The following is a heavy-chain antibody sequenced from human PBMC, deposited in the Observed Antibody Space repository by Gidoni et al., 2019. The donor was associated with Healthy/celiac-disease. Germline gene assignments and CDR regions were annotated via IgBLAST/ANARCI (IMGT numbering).Heavy chain of an antibody. Sequence: QVQLQQWGAGLLKPSETLSLTCAVYGGSFSGYYWSWIRQPPGKGLEWMGEINHSGSTNYNPSLKSRVTISVDTSKNQFSLKLSSVTAADTAVYYCARGRFRGTQYWGQGTLVTVSS. CDR1: GGSFSGYY. V-gene: IGHV4-34*01. J-gene: IGHJ4*02. CDR2: INHSGST. CDR3: ARGRFRGTQY. D-gene: IGHD3-10*01.